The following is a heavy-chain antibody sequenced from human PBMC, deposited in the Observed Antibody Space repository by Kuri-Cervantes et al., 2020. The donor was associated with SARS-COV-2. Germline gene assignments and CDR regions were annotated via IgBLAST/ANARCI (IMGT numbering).Heavy chain of an antibody. V-gene: IGHV1-45*02. J-gene: IGHJ3*02. Sequence: SVKVSCKASGDTFTYRFLHWVRQAPGQAPEWLGWITPFNGNTKYAQRFQDRVTITRDRSMNTAYMELNSLRSEDTAMYYCARSGPGAISREDGALDIWGQGTMVTVS. CDR2: ITPFNGNT. CDR1: GDTFTYRF. D-gene: IGHD4/OR15-4a*01. CDR3: ARSGPGAISREDGALDI.